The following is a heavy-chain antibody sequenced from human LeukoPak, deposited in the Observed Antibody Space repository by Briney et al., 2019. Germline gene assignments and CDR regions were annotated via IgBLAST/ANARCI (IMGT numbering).Heavy chain of an antibody. J-gene: IGHJ6*03. Sequence: SETLSLTCTVSGGSISSSTHYWGWIRQPPGKGLEWIGTIYYSGTTYYNPSLKSRVTISVDTSKNQFSLKLSSVTAADTAVYYCAGGDSSGYYFYYYYYYMDVWGKGTTVTVSS. CDR3: AGGDSSGYYFYYYYYYMDV. D-gene: IGHD3-22*01. CDR2: IYYSGTT. V-gene: IGHV4-39*07. CDR1: GGSISSSTHY.